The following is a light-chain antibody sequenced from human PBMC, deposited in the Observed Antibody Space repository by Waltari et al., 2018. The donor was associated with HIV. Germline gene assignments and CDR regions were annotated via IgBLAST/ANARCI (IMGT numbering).Light chain of an antibody. CDR2: DVS. V-gene: IGLV2-11*01. CDR1: SSAVGGYNY. J-gene: IGLJ2*01. Sequence: QSALTQPRPVSGSPGQSVTISCTGTSSAVGGYNYVSWYQQHPGKAPKLIIYDVSKRPSGVPDRFSGSKSGNTASLTISGLQAEDEADYYCCSYAGSYRGVFGGGTKLTVL. CDR3: CSYAGSYRGV.